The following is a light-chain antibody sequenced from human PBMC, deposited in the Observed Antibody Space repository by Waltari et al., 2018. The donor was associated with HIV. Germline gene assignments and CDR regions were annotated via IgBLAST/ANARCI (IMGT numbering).Light chain of an antibody. V-gene: IGLV2-8*01. CDR1: STNIGSYDS. CDR2: EVD. CDR3: SSYSPPNSFYIV. Sequence: SALPQPPSASASPRQQVTISCSATSTNIGSYDSVSCYHQRPGNAPTHVIFEVDKSPSRAAARFPGSRSVNTASLSVSSLRPQDEGDYDCSSYSPPNSFYIVFGGGTKLTVL. J-gene: IGLJ2*01.